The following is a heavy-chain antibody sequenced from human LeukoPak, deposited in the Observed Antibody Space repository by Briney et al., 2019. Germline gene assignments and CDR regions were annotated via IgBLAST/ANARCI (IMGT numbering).Heavy chain of an antibody. D-gene: IGHD6-13*01. J-gene: IGHJ1*01. V-gene: IGHV4-34*01. Sequence: SETLSLTCAVYGGSFSGYYWSWIRQPPGKGLEWIGEINHSGSTNYNPSLKSRVTISVDTSKNQFSLKLSSVTAADTAVYYCARGSIVAAAGTLQHWGQGTLVTVSS. CDR3: ARGSIVAAAGTLQH. CDR2: INHSGST. CDR1: GGSFSGYY.